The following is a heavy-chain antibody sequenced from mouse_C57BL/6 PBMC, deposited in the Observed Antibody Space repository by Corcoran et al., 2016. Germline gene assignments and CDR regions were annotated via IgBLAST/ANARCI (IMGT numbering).Heavy chain of an antibody. Sequence: QIQLVQSGPELKKPGETVKISCKASGYTFTTYGMSWVKQAPGKGLKWMGWINTYSGVPTYADDFKGRFAFSLETSASTAYLQINNLKNEDTATYFCARSTGTCFDYWGQGTTLTVSS. J-gene: IGHJ2*01. D-gene: IGHD4-1*01. CDR1: GYTFTTYG. CDR3: ARSTGTCFDY. CDR2: INTYSGVP. V-gene: IGHV9-3*01.